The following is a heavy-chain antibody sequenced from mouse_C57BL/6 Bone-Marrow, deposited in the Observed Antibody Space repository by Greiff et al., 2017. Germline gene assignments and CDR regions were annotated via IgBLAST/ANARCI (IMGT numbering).Heavy chain of an antibody. CDR3: ARRDFDV. CDR2: INPGSGGT. CDR1: GYAFTNYL. Sequence: VQLQQSGAELVRPGTSVKVSCKASGYAFTNYLLEWVKQRPGQGLEWIGGINPGSGGTNYNEKFKGKATLTTDKSSSTAYMQLSSLTADDSAVYFCARRDFDVWGTGTTVTVSS. J-gene: IGHJ1*03. V-gene: IGHV1-54*01.